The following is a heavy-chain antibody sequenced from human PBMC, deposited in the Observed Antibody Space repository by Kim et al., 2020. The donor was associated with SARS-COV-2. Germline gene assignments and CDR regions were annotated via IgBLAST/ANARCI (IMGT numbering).Heavy chain of an antibody. CDR3: ARVAGGYSDTSGSHLDY. J-gene: IGHJ4*02. V-gene: IGHV1-3*01. D-gene: IGHD3-22*01. CDR2: INAGNGNT. Sequence: ASVKVSCKASGYAFSTYALHWVRQAPGQRLEWMGWINAGNGNTRYSQKFQGRVTIGRDTSANTVYMELSSLRSEDTATFYCARVAGGYSDTSGSHLDYWGQGTLVTVSS. CDR1: GYAFSTYA.